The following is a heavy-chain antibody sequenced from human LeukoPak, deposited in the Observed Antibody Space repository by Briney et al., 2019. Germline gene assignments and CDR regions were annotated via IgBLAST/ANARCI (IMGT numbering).Heavy chain of an antibody. V-gene: IGHV3-48*03. CDR2: ISSSGSTI. J-gene: IGHJ4*02. D-gene: IGHD2-21*02. CDR3: ARPGAYRGGDCYDY. Sequence: GGSLRLSCAASGFTFSSYEMNWVRQAPGKGLEWVSYISSSGSTIYYADSVKGRFTISRDNAKNSLYLQMNSLRAEDTAVYYCARPGAYRGGDCYDYWGQGTLVTVSS. CDR1: GFTFSSYE.